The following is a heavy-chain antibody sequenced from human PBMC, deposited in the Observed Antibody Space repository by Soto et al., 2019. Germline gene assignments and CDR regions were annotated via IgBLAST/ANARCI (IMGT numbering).Heavy chain of an antibody. V-gene: IGHV4-39*01. CDR3: AKGKHPDY. J-gene: IGHJ4*02. Sequence: SETLSLTCTVTGDSINNRSYYWGWIRQPPGKGLEWIGSIYYSGSTYNNPSLKSRVSMSVDTSKNQFSLKLGSVTAADTAVYYCAKGKHPDYWGQGTLVTVSS. CDR1: GDSINNRSYY. CDR2: IYYSGST.